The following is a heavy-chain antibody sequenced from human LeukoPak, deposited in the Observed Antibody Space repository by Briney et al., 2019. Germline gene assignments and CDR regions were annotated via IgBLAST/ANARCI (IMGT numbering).Heavy chain of an antibody. CDR1: GYTFTSYG. J-gene: IGHJ4*02. CDR3: ARDKTRLYDSSGYYSVLEYYFDY. Sequence: GSVKVSCKASGYTFTSYGISWVRQAPGQGLEWMGWISAYNGNTNYAQKLQGRVTMTTDTSTSTAYMELRSLRSDDTAVYYCARDKTRLYDSSGYYSVLEYYFDYWGQGTLVTVSS. V-gene: IGHV1-18*01. CDR2: ISAYNGNT. D-gene: IGHD3-22*01.